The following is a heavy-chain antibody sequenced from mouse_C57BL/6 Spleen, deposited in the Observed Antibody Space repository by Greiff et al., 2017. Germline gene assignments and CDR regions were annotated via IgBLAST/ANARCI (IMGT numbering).Heavy chain of an antibody. CDR2: INPSNGGT. Sequence: VQLQQSGTELVKPGASVKLSCKASGYTFTSYWMHWVKQRPGQGLEWIGNINPSNGGTNYNEKFKSKATLTVDKSSSTAYMQLSSLTSEDSAVYYCAGLGRGYYAMDYWGQGTSVTVSS. D-gene: IGHD4-1*01. CDR3: AGLGRGYYAMDY. CDR1: GYTFTSYW. J-gene: IGHJ4*01. V-gene: IGHV1-53*01.